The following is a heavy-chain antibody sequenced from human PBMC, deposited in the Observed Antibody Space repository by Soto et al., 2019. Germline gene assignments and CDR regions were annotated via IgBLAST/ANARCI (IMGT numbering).Heavy chain of an antibody. CDR1: GFTFSSSA. Sequence: ASVKVSCKASGFTFSSSAVQWVRQPRGQRLEWIAWIVVGSGNTNRPQKFQGRVTVTRDMSTSTAYMELSTLRSEDTAVYYCAADRAGDSDAFDLWG. CDR3: AADRAGDSDAFDL. J-gene: IGHJ3*01. V-gene: IGHV1-58*01. D-gene: IGHD4-17*01. CDR2: IVVGSGNT.